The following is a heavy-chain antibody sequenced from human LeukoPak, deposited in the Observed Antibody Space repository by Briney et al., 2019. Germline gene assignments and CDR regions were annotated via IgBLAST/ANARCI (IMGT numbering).Heavy chain of an antibody. CDR1: GFTFSTYS. J-gene: IGHJ5*02. D-gene: IGHD3-16*01. CDR2: ISSSSNYI. Sequence: GGSLRLSRAASGFTFSTYSMNWVRQAPGKGLEWVSSISSSSNYIYYADSVKGRITISRDNAKNSLYLQMNSLRAEDTAVYYCAPGPPYVTWGQGTLVTVSS. CDR3: APGPPYVT. V-gene: IGHV3-21*01.